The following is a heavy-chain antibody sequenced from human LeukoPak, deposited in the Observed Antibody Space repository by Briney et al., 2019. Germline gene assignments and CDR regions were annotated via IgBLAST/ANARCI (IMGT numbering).Heavy chain of an antibody. CDR3: AKDRIYYYYMDV. CDR1: GFTFSSYG. J-gene: IGHJ6*03. CDR2: IRYDGSNK. Sequence: QTGGSLRLSCAASGFTFSSYGMHWVRQAPGKGLEWVAFIRYDGSNKYYADSVKGRFTISRDNSKNTLYLQMNSLRAEDTAVYYCAKDRIYYYYMDVWGKGTTVTVSS. V-gene: IGHV3-30*02.